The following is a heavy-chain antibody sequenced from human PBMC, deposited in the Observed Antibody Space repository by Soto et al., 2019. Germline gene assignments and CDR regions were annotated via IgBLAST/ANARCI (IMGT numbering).Heavy chain of an antibody. CDR2: IRLHNGDT. Sequence: QVQLVQSGPEVKKPGASVKVSCKASAYTSTIYGITWVRQAPGQGLEWMGWIRLHNGDTKYAQKFKGRVTMTTDPSTTTAFVDLGTLRSDDTAVYYCATALGTSGWFDYWGQGTRVTVSS. J-gene: IGHJ4*02. V-gene: IGHV1-18*01. D-gene: IGHD6-19*01. CDR3: ATALGTSGWFDY. CDR1: AYTSTIYG.